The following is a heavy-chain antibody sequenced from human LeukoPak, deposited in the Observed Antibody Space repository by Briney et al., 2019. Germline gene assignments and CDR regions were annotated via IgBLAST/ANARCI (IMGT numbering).Heavy chain of an antibody. D-gene: IGHD5-18*01. J-gene: IGHJ4*02. CDR3: ASGGLVDTAMVSFVDY. CDR1: GYTFTSYY. V-gene: IGHV1-46*01. Sequence: ASVKVSCKASGYTFTSYYMHWVRQAPGQGLEWMGIINPSGGSTSYAQKFQGGVTMTRDTSTSTVYMELSSLRSEDTAVYYCASGGLVDTAMVSFVDYWGQGTLVTVSS. CDR2: INPSGGST.